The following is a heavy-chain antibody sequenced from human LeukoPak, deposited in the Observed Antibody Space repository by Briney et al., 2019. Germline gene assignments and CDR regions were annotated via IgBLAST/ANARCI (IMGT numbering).Heavy chain of an antibody. CDR2: ISGSGGGT. V-gene: IGHV3-23*01. CDR3: VQEGPRGLAFDV. J-gene: IGHJ3*01. Sequence: SGGSLRLSCEASGVTFSSYVMSWVRQAPGKGPEWVSGISGSGGGTYYADFVKGRFAISRDNPKNTQYLQMNSLRAEDSAVYYCVQEGPRGLAFDVWGQGTKVTVSS. CDR1: GVTFSSYV.